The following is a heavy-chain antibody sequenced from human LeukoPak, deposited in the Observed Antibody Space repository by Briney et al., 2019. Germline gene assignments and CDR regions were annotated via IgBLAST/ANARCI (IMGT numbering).Heavy chain of an antibody. D-gene: IGHD2-2*01. CDR1: GFTFSSYA. V-gene: IGHV3-23*01. Sequence: PGGSLRLSCAASGFTFSSYAMSWVRQAPGKGLEWVSSISGNGASTYYADSVKGRFTISRDNSKNTLYLQMNSLRAEDTAVYYCATRLYCSSTSCHEGYMDVWGKGTTVTVSS. CDR3: ATRLYCSSTSCHEGYMDV. J-gene: IGHJ6*03. CDR2: ISGNGAST.